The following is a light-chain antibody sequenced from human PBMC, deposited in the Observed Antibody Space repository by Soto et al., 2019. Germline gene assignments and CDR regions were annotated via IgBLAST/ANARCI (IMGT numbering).Light chain of an antibody. CDR2: AAS. J-gene: IGKJ2*01. V-gene: IGKV1-39*01. CDR1: QSISNY. Sequence: DIQMTQSPSSLSASVGDRVTITCRASQSISNYLNWYQHKPGKAPNLLIYAASTLQSGVPSRFSGSRSGTDFTLTITHLQPEDFASYYCQQSYSSPPTFGQGTKREIK. CDR3: QQSYSSPPT.